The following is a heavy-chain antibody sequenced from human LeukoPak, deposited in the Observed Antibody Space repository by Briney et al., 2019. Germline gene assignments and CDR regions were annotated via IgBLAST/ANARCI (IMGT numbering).Heavy chain of an antibody. CDR1: GFTFSSYA. V-gene: IGHV3-30-3*01. CDR3: ARGIRFYYYGMDV. D-gene: IGHD3-3*02. J-gene: IGHJ6*02. Sequence: PGRSLRLSCAASGFTFSSYAMHWVRQAPGKGLEWVAVISYDGSNKYYADSVKGRFTISRDNSKNTLYLQMNSLRAEDTAVYYCARGIRFYYYGMDVWGQGTTVTVSS. CDR2: ISYDGSNK.